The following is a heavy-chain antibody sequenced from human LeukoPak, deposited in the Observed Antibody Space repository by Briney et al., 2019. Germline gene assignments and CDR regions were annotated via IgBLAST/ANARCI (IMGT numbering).Heavy chain of an antibody. CDR1: GFTVSSNY. CDR2: IYSGGST. D-gene: IGHD3-3*01. Sequence: GGSLRLSCAASGFTVSSNYMSWVRQAPGKGLEWVSVIYSGGSTYYADSVKGRFTISRDNSKNTLYLQMNSLRAEDTAVYYCANYYDFWSGYYISDYWGQGTLVTVSS. V-gene: IGHV3-53*01. CDR3: ANYYDFWSGYYISDY. J-gene: IGHJ4*02.